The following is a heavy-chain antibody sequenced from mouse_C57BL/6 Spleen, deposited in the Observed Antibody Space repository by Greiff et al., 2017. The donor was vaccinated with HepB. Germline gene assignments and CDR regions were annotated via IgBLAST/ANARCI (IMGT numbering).Heavy chain of an antibody. Sequence: VQLQQSGAELAKPGASVKLSCKASGYTFTSYWMHWVKQRPGQGLEWIGYINPSSGYTKYNQKFKDKATLTADKSSSTAYMQLSSLTYEDSAVYYCARSYDGYWDYFDYWGQGTTLTVSS. CDR3: ARSYDGYWDYFDY. V-gene: IGHV1-7*01. D-gene: IGHD2-3*01. CDR2: INPSSGYT. J-gene: IGHJ2*01. CDR1: GYTFTSYW.